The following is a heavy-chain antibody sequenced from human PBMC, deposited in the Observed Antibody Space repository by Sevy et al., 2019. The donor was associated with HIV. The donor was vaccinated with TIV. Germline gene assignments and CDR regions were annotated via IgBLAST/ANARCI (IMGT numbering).Heavy chain of an antibody. D-gene: IGHD1-1*01. V-gene: IGHV3-30*04. CDR1: GFTFSRYS. Sequence: GGSLRLSCAASGFTFSRYSMHWVRQAPGKGLEWVATISFDASNKHYADSVKGRFTISRDNFQNSLFLQMNSLRPEHTAVYYCALERLSSDVAEYFQNWGQGTLVTVSS. CDR2: ISFDASNK. J-gene: IGHJ1*01. CDR3: ALERLSSDVAEYFQN.